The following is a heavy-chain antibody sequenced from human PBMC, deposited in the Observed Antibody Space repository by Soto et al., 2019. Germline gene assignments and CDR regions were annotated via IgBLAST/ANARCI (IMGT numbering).Heavy chain of an antibody. V-gene: IGHV3-33*01. D-gene: IGHD3-16*01. J-gene: IGHJ4*02. CDR3: ARWGDGRSVH. CDR2: IWYDGSNR. Sequence: QVHLVESGGGVVQPGRSLRLSCIASGFTFSSHAMHWVRQAPGRGLEWVAVIWYDGSNRYYADTVKGRFTISRDNSKNTAALHIDRLRAEDTAVYYCARWGDGRSVHWGQGTRVTVSS. CDR1: GFTFSSHA.